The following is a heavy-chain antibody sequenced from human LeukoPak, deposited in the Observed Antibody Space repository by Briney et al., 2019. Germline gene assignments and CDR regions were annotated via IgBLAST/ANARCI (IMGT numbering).Heavy chain of an antibody. CDR3: ARDGRVGTTADAFDI. Sequence: GGSLRLSCVVSGFSLSNYAMSWIRQAPGKGLEWVSYISSSGSTIYYADSVKGRFTISRDNAKNSLYLQMNSLRAEDTAVYYCARDGRVGTTADAFDIWGQGTMVTVSS. J-gene: IGHJ3*02. D-gene: IGHD1-7*01. CDR1: GFSLSNYA. CDR2: ISSSGSTI. V-gene: IGHV3-11*01.